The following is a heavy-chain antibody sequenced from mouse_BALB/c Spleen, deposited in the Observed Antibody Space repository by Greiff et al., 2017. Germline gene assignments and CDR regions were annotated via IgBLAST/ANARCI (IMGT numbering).Heavy chain of an antibody. Sequence: VQLQQSGPGLVAPSQSLSITCTVSGFSLTSYGVHWVRQPPGKGLEWLGVIWAGGSTNYNSALMSRLSISKDNSKSQVFLKMNSLQTDDTAMYYCAREGLLRVPRYAMDYWGQGTSVTVSS. J-gene: IGHJ4*01. CDR2: IWAGGST. CDR3: AREGLLRVPRYAMDY. D-gene: IGHD1-1*01. CDR1: GFSLTSYG. V-gene: IGHV2-9*02.